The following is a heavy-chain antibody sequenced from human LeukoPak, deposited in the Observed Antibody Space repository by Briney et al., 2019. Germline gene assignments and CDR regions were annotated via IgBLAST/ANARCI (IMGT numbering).Heavy chain of an antibody. V-gene: IGHV3-33*01. Sequence: GGSLRLSCAASGFTFSAYDMHWVRQAPGKGLEWVAIIWYDGTNQYYADSVKGRFTISRDNSTNTLYLQMNSLRAEDTAVYYCARDWSSTGFYYWGQGTLVTVSS. J-gene: IGHJ4*02. CDR1: GFTFSAYD. D-gene: IGHD1-14*01. CDR3: ARDWSSTGFYY. CDR2: IWYDGTNQ.